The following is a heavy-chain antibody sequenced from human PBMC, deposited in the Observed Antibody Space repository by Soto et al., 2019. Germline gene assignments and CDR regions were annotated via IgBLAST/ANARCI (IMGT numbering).Heavy chain of an antibody. CDR1: GGSGGSFSGYY. CDR2: INHSGST. J-gene: IGHJ6*02. D-gene: IGHD3-10*01. Sequence: PSETLSLTCAVYGGSGGSFSGYYWSWIRQPPGKGLEWIGEINHSGSTNYNPSLKSRVTISVDTSKNQFSLKLSSLIAADTAVYYCARHSPPFFYGSGPWDVWGQGTTVTVSS. V-gene: IGHV4-34*01. CDR3: ARHSPPFFYGSGPWDV.